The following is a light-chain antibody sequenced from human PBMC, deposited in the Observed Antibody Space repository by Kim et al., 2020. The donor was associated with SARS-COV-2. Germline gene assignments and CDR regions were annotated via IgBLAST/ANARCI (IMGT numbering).Light chain of an antibody. J-gene: IGLJ3*02. CDR2: TTD. CDR3: SAWDSSLNARV. CDR1: NNNIATPG. V-gene: IGLV10-54*01. Sequence: RQTATPTCTGNNNNIATPGASWLQQHQGRPPTLLSYTTDRRPSAISQRFSASRSGNTASLTITGLQPEDEADYYCSAWDSSLNARVFGGGTQLTVL.